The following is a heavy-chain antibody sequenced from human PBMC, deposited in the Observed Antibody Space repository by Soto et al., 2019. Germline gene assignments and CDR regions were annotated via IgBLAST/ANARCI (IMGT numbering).Heavy chain of an antibody. CDR2: ISPQGGST. CDR1: GFAFSSYA. V-gene: IGHV3-64D*06. Sequence: PGGSLRLSCSASGFAFSSYAMHWVRQTPGKGQEYVSAISPQGGSTYYADSVKGRFTISRDDSKNTVYLQMSSLRPDDTAVYYCVNMMIARGAFDFWGQGTLVTVSS. D-gene: IGHD2-21*01. CDR3: VNMMIARGAFDF. J-gene: IGHJ4*02.